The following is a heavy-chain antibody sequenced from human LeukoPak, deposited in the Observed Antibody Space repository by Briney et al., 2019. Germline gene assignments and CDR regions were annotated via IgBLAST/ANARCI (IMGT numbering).Heavy chain of an antibody. CDR3: ARDWGDIVAVPAAVNLY. CDR1: GFTFSSYT. D-gene: IGHD2-2*01. J-gene: IGHJ4*02. CDR2: ISSSSSYI. Sequence: KPGGSLRLSCAASGFTFSSYTMSWVRQAPGKGLEWVSSISSSSSYIYYADSVKGRFTISRHNAQNSLYLQMDSLRAEDTAVYFCARDWGDIVAVPAAVNLYWGQGTLVTVSS. V-gene: IGHV3-21*01.